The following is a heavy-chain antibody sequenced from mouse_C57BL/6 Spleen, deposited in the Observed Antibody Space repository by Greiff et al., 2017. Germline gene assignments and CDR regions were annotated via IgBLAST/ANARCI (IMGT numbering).Heavy chain of an antibody. V-gene: IGHV1-72*01. J-gene: IGHJ2*01. Sequence: VQLQQPGAELVKPGASVKLSCKASGYTFTSYWMHWVKQRPGRGLEWIGRIYPTSGGTNYNEKFKSKATLTVDKPSSTAYMQLSSLTSEDSAVYCCTRDWDGYFDYWGQGTTLTVSS. D-gene: IGHD4-1*01. CDR3: TRDWDGYFDY. CDR1: GYTFTSYW. CDR2: IYPTSGGT.